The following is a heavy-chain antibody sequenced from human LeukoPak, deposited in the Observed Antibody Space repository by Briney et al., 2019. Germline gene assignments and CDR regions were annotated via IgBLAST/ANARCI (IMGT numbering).Heavy chain of an antibody. CDR1: GGSFSGYF. V-gene: IGHV4-34*01. Sequence: PSETLSLTCAVYGGSFSGYFWSWIRQPPGKGLEWIGYIYHSGSTYYNPSLKSRVTISVDTSKNQFSLKLSSVTAADTAVYYCARDGPLTGYYKNAFDIWGQGTMVTVSS. CDR3: ARDGPLTGYYKNAFDI. J-gene: IGHJ3*02. D-gene: IGHD3-9*01. CDR2: IYHSGST.